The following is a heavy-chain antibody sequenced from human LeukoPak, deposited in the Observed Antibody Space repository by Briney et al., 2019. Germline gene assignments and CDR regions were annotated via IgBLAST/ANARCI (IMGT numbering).Heavy chain of an antibody. D-gene: IGHD3-10*01. CDR2: ISGRGGST. CDR3: AKRVRGVVMGGYFDS. V-gene: IGHV3-23*01. CDR1: GFTFVSYG. J-gene: IGHJ4*02. Sequence: GGPLRLSCAASGFTFVSYGMLWLRQAPGKGLEWVSCISGRGGSTYYADSVKGRFTISIDNSKNTLYLQMNSLRAEDTALYYCAKRVRGVVMGGYFDSWGQGTLVIVSS.